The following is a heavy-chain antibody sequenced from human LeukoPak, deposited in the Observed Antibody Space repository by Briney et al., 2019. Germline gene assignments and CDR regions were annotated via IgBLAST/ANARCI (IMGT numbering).Heavy chain of an antibody. J-gene: IGHJ5*02. CDR3: AGERNYYDSSAEIWFDP. V-gene: IGHV4-34*01. Sequence: SETLSLTCAVYGGSFSGYYWSWIRQPPGKGLEWIGEINHSGSTNYNPSLKSRVTISVDTSKNQFSLKLSSVTAADTAVYYCAGERNYYDSSAEIWFDPWGQGTLVTVSS. CDR1: GGSFSGYY. CDR2: INHSGST. D-gene: IGHD3-22*01.